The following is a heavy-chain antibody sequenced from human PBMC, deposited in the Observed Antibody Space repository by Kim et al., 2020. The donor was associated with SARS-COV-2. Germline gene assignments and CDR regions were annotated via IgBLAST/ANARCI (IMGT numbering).Heavy chain of an antibody. CDR3: ARAQGWELPPSDAFDI. V-gene: IGHV4-59*01. Sequence: SPKSRVTISVDTSKNQCSRKLSSVTAADTAVYYCARAQGWELPPSDAFDIWGQGTMVTVSS. D-gene: IGHD1-26*01. J-gene: IGHJ3*02.